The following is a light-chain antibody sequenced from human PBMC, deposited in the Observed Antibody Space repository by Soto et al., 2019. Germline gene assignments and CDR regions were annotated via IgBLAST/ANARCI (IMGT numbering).Light chain of an antibody. CDR2: GAS. CDR3: QQYNNWPPWT. Sequence: EIVMTQSPATLSVSPGERATLSCRASQSVSSNLAWYQQKPGQAPSLLIYGASTRATGIPARFSGSGSGTELTLTISRLQSEDFAVYYCQQYNNWPPWTFGQGTKVEIK. J-gene: IGKJ1*01. CDR1: QSVSSN. V-gene: IGKV3-15*01.